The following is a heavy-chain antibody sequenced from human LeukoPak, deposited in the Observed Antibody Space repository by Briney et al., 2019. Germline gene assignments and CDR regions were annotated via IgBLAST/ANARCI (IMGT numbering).Heavy chain of an antibody. V-gene: IGHV4-39*07. Sequence: PSETLSLTCTVSGGSISSGGYYWSWIRQPPGKGLEWIGEINHSGSTNYNPSLKSRVTISVDTSKNQFSLKLSSVTAADTAVYYCARDLTTEHWGQGTLVTVSS. CDR2: INHSGST. CDR1: GGSISSGGYY. D-gene: IGHD4-17*01. J-gene: IGHJ4*02. CDR3: ARDLTTEH.